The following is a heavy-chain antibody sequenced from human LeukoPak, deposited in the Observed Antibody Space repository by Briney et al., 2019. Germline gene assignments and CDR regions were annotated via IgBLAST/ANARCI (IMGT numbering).Heavy chain of an antibody. V-gene: IGHV4-39*01. D-gene: IGHD5-12*01. Sequence: WIRQPPGKGLEWIGTISNSGSTYYDPSLKSRVTISVDTTKNQFSLKLRSVTAADTAFYYCASHENLKIKVARRCWGQGTLVTVSS. CDR3: ASHENLKIKVARRC. CDR2: ISNSGST. J-gene: IGHJ1*01.